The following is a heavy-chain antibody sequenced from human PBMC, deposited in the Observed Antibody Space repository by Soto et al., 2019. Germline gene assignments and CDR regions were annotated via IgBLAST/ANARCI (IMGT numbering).Heavy chain of an antibody. D-gene: IGHD3-16*02. CDR1: GFTFSSYS. CDR2: ISSSSSTI. V-gene: IGHV3-48*02. CDR3: ARATPLITFGSVIVNFVGY. Sequence: GGSLRRSCAASGFTFSSYSMNWVRQAPGKGLEWVSYISSSSSTIYYADSVKGRFTISRDNAKNSLYLQMNSRRDGDTAVYYSARATPLITFGSVIVNFVGYWGKGTMVTASS. J-gene: IGHJ4*02.